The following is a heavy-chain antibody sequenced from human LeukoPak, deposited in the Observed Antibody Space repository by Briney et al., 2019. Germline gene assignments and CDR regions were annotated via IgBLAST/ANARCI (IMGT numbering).Heavy chain of an antibody. CDR2: ISGSGGST. D-gene: IGHD3-3*01. V-gene: IGHV3-23*01. CDR1: GFTFSSYA. J-gene: IGHJ6*02. Sequence: GGSLRLSCAASGFTFSSYAMSWVRQAPGKWLEWVSAISGSGGSTYYADSVKGRFTISRDNSKNTLYLQMNSLRAEDTAVYYCAKDHYDFWSGPVYYYGMDVWGQGTTVTVSS. CDR3: AKDHYDFWSGPVYYYGMDV.